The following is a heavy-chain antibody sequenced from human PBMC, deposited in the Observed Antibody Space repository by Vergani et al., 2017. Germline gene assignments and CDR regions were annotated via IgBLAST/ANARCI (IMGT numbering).Heavy chain of an antibody. CDR2: IHTGGST. D-gene: IGHD2-15*01. CDR1: GESIRSGSHY. J-gene: IGHJ4*02. CDR3: ARSRPYCTSGSCPAI. V-gene: IGHV4-61*02. Sequence: QVKLQESGPGLLTPSQTLSLTCTVSGESIRSGSHYWSWIRQPAGKGPEWIGNIHTGGSTDVNPSFKSRVSISADTSKSQFSLNLNSVTVADTAVYYCARSRPYCTSGSCPAIWGQGTLVTVSS.